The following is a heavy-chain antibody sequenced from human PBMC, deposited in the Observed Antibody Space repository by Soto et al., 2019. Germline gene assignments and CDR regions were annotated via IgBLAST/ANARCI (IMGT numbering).Heavy chain of an antibody. V-gene: IGHV1-18*01. CDR3: ARVVPGAEAWFGP. CDR2: ISLYSDGT. CDR1: GYTFSNYG. D-gene: IGHD2-2*01. J-gene: IGHJ5*02. Sequence: QVQLVQSGGEVKRPGASVKVSCKTSGYTFSNYGITWVRQYPGQPLEWLGWISLYSDGTNYAQTFQGRVSMTTDTSTTTAYMELRSLRSDETAVYYYARVVPGAEAWFGPWGEGALVTVS.